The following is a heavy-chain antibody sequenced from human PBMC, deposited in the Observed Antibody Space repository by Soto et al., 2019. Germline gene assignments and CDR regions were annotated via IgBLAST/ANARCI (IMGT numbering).Heavy chain of an antibody. Sequence: GESLKISCAASAFTFSTYSMNWVRQAPGKGLEWVSSISSANSYRYYADSVKGRFSISRDNAKNSLYLQMNSLRAEDTAVYYCARGVENSSSWYSDYFDYWGQGTLVTVSS. CDR2: ISSANSYR. J-gene: IGHJ4*02. CDR1: AFTFSTYS. V-gene: IGHV3-21*01. D-gene: IGHD6-13*01. CDR3: ARGVENSSSWYSDYFDY.